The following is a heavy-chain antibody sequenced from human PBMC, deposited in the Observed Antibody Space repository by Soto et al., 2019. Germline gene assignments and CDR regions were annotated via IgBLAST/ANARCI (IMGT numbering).Heavy chain of an antibody. CDR1: GGSISTYS. V-gene: IGHV4-59*08. J-gene: IGHJ6*03. Sequence: SETLSLTCTVSGGSISTYSWTWIRQPPGKAMEWIGYIYDYGSTYYNPSFESRVAFSVDTSKNQFSLEVTSVTAADTAIYYCARVRTSLDLYYYYMDVWGKGTTVTAP. D-gene: IGHD2-2*01. CDR3: ARVRTSLDLYYYYMDV. CDR2: IYDYGST.